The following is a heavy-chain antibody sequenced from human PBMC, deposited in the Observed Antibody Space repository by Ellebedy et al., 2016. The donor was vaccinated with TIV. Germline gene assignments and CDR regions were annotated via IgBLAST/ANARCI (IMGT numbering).Heavy chain of an antibody. CDR1: GYSFTSYW. V-gene: IGHV5-51*01. Sequence: GGSLRLXCKGSGYSFTSYWIGWVRKMPGKGLEWMGIIYPGDSDTRYSPSFQGQVTISADKSISTAYLQWSSLKASDTAMYYCARPQGSSSWYADYWGQGTLVTVSS. CDR3: ARPQGSSSWYADY. J-gene: IGHJ4*02. CDR2: IYPGDSDT. D-gene: IGHD6-13*01.